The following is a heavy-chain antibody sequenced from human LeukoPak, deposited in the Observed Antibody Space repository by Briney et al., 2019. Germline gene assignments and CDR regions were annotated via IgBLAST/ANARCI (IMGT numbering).Heavy chain of an antibody. CDR1: GFSFRHYA. V-gene: IGHV3-30-3*01. J-gene: IGHJ4*02. CDR3: ARDNYGFDY. D-gene: IGHD3-16*01. CDR2: ISYDGSNK. Sequence: PEGSLRLSCAASGFSFRHYAMHWVRQAPGKGLEWVAVISYDGSNKYYADSVKGRFTISRDNSENTLYLQMNSLRPEDTAVYYCARDNYGFDYWGQGTLVTVSS.